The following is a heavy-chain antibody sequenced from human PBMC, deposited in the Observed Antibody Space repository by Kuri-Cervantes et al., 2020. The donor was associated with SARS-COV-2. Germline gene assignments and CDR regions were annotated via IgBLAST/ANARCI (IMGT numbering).Heavy chain of an antibody. CDR1: GGSISSGDYY. V-gene: IGHV4-30-4*01. J-gene: IGHJ2*01. Sequence: SETLSLTCTVSGGSISSGDYYWSWIRQPPGKGLEWIGYIYYSGSTCYNPSLKSRVTISVDTSKNQFSLKLSSVTAADTAVYYCARGRIGYSSGWSYWYFDLWGRGTLVTVSS. D-gene: IGHD6-19*01. CDR2: IYYSGST. CDR3: ARGRIGYSSGWSYWYFDL.